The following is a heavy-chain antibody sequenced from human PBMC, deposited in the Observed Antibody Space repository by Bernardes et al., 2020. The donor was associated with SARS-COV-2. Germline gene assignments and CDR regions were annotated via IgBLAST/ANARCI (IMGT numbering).Heavy chain of an antibody. CDR3: ARDFSSSSGIFDH. CDR2: IDSDGRST. CDR1: GFTFSSYW. Sequence: GGSLRLSCAASGFTFSSYWMHWVRQAPGKGLVWVSRIDSDGRSTTYADSVKGRFTISRDNGKNTLFLQMDSLRAEDTAMYYCARDFSSSSGIFDHWGQGTLATVSS. V-gene: IGHV3-74*03. D-gene: IGHD6-6*01. J-gene: IGHJ4*02.